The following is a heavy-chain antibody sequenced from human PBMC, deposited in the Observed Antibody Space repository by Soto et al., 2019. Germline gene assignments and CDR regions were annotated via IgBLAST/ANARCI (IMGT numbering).Heavy chain of an antibody. CDR3: ARGQDCSTTNCYTGGDYFDY. CDR1: GYSFAGYY. J-gene: IGHJ4*02. V-gene: IGHV1-2*02. CDR2: INPNSGAT. Sequence: QVQLVQSGAEVKKPWASVKVSCKASGYSFAGYYIHWVRQAPGQWLEWMGWINPNSGATNYAQKFQGRVTMTRDTSISTAYMELRSLRSDDTAVFYCARGQDCSTTNCYTGGDYFDYWGQGTLVTVSS. D-gene: IGHD2-2*02.